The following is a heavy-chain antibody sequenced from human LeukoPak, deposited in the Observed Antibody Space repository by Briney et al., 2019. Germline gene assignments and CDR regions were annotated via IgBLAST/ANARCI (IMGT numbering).Heavy chain of an antibody. D-gene: IGHD1-26*01. CDR2: ISGSGGST. Sequence: SGGSQRLSCAASGFTFSSYAMSWVRQAPGKGLEWVSAISGSGGSTYYADSVKGRFTISRDNSKNTLYLQMNSLRAEDTAVYYCAKRIVGAWGFDYWGQGTLVTVSS. V-gene: IGHV3-23*01. J-gene: IGHJ4*02. CDR1: GFTFSSYA. CDR3: AKRIVGAWGFDY.